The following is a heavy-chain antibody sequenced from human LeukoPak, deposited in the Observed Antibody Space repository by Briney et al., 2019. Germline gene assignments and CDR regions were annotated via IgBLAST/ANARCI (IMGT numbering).Heavy chain of an antibody. CDR3: AKGLSHYYYYGMDV. Sequence: PGGSLRLSCAASGFTFSSYAMSWVRQAPGKGLEWVSAISGSGGSTYYADSVKGRFTISRDNSKNTLYLQMNSLRAEDTAVYYCAKGLSHYYYYGMDVWGQGTTVSVPS. J-gene: IGHJ6*02. V-gene: IGHV3-23*01. CDR1: GFTFSSYA. D-gene: IGHD3-16*02. CDR2: ISGSGGST.